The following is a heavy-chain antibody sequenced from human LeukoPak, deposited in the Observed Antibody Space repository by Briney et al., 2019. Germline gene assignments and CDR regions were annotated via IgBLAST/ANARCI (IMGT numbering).Heavy chain of an antibody. CDR2: IIPIFGTA. J-gene: IGHJ4*02. CDR3: ARDKDGRVHGSVTLHY. V-gene: IGHV1-69*13. Sequence: GASVKVSCKASGGTFSSYAISWVRQAPGQGLEWMGGIIPIFGTANYAQKFQGRVTITAAESTSTAYMELSSLRSEDTAVYYCARDKDGRVHGSVTLHYWGQGTLVTASS. CDR1: GGTFSSYA. D-gene: IGHD4-11*01.